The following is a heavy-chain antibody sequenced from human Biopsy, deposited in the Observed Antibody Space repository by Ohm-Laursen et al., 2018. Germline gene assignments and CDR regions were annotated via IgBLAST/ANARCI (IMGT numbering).Heavy chain of an antibody. CDR2: FAPENGKT. CDR3: AADINVWNVNY. J-gene: IGHJ4*02. Sequence: GASVKVSCKASGYTLTDLSMHWVRQAPGQGLEWMGGFAPENGKTVYAQNFQARVSMTEDTSTDTAYMELRSLRSEDTAVYYCAADINVWNVNYWGQGTQVTVSS. CDR1: GYTLTDLS. D-gene: IGHD1-1*01. V-gene: IGHV1-24*01.